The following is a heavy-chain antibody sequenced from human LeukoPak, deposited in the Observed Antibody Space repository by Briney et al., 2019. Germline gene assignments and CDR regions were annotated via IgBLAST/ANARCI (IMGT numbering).Heavy chain of an antibody. CDR2: INSDGSST. Sequence: GGSLRLSCAASGFTFSSYWMHWVRQAPGKGLVWVSRINSDGSSTSYADSVKGRFTISRDNAKNTLYLQMNRLRAKDTAVYYCARELIIVGARPYDYWGQGTLVTVSS. CDR3: ARELIIVGARPYDY. CDR1: GFTFSSYW. D-gene: IGHD1-26*01. V-gene: IGHV3-74*01. J-gene: IGHJ4*02.